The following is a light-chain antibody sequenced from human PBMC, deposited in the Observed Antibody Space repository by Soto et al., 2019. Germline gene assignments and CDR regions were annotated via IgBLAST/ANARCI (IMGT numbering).Light chain of an antibody. CDR2: DAS. CDR1: QSVSTY. Sequence: IVLTQSPATLSLSPGERATLSCRASQSVSTYLAWYQQKSGQAPRLLIYDASNRATGIPARFSGSGSGTDFTLTISSLEPEDFAVYYCQQRGNWPRTFGQGTKV. V-gene: IGKV3-11*01. J-gene: IGKJ1*01. CDR3: QQRGNWPRT.